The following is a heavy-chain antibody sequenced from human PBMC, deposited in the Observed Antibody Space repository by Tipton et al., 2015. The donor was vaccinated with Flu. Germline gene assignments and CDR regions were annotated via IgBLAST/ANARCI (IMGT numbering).Heavy chain of an antibody. CDR3: AREARIAEDYGDFDAFDI. CDR1: GFTFSTYD. J-gene: IGHJ3*02. D-gene: IGHD4-17*01. Sequence: SLRLSCAASGFTFSTYDMNWVRQAPGKGLEWISSISGSGNTITYAESVQGRFTISRDNAKKSLSLQMNSLTDEDTAVYYCAREARIAEDYGDFDAFDIWGQGTMVTVSS. V-gene: IGHV3-48*03. CDR2: ISGSGNTI.